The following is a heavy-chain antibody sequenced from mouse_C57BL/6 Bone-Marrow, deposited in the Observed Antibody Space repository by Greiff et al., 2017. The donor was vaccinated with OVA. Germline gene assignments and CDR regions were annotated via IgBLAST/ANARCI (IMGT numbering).Heavy chain of an antibody. Sequence: VQLQQSGPELVKPGASVKISCKASGYTFTDYYMNWVKQSHGKSLEWIGDINPNNGGTSYNQKFKGKATLTVDKSSSTAYMELRSLTSEDSAVYYCARSGNYYGNYDWYFDVWGTGTTVTVSS. CDR1: GYTFTDYY. CDR3: ARSGNYYGNYDWYFDV. J-gene: IGHJ1*03. D-gene: IGHD2-1*01. CDR2: INPNNGGT. V-gene: IGHV1-26*01.